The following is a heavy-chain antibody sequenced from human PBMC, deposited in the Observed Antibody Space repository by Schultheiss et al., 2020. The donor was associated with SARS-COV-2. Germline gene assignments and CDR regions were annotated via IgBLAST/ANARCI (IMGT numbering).Heavy chain of an antibody. CDR1: GFIFRSSA. Sequence: GESLKISCAASGFIFRSSAMHWVRQAPGKGQEWLEVTSYAGSSKSYADSVKGRFTISRDNSQSTLYLQVNSLRPEDTAVYYCARSSVTTLFDYWGQGTLVTVSS. D-gene: IGHD4-17*01. CDR3: ARSSVTTLFDY. CDR2: TSYAGSSK. J-gene: IGHJ4*02. V-gene: IGHV3-30*03.